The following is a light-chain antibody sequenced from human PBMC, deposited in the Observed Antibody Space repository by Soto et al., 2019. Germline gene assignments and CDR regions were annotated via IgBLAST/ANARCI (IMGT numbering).Light chain of an antibody. V-gene: IGLV2-14*01. CDR2: DVS. CDR3: TSYRSGSTV. J-gene: IGLJ2*01. CDR1: SSDVGHYNY. Sequence: QSVLTQPASVSGSPGQSITISCTGTSSDVGHYNYVSWFQQHPGKAPKLIIYDVSNRPSGVSNRFSGSKSGNTASLTISGLQAEDEADYYCTSYRSGSTVFGGGTKLTVL.